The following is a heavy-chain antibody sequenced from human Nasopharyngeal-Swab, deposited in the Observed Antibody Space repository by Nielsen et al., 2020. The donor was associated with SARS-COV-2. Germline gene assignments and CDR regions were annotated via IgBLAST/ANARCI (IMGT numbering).Heavy chain of an antibody. CDR2: ISGSGGST. D-gene: IGHD6-19*01. Sequence: WIRQPPGKGLEWVSAISGSGGSTYYADSVKGRFTISRDNSKNTLYLQMNSLRAEDTAVYYCVGSGWPPFDYWGQGTLVTVSS. J-gene: IGHJ4*02. V-gene: IGHV3-23*01. CDR3: VGSGWPPFDY.